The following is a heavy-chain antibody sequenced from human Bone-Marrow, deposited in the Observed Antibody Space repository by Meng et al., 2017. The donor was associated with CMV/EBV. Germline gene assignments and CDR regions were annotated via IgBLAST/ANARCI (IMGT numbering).Heavy chain of an antibody. CDR2: INPNSGGT. CDR3: ARSGITVFGVVILIRCDY. Sequence: ASVKVSCKASGYTFTGYYMHWVRQAPGQGLEWMGWINPNSGGTNYAQKFQGRVTMTRDTSISTAYMELSRLRSDDTAVYYCARSGITVFGVVILIRCDYWGQGTLVTGYS. CDR1: GYTFTGYY. D-gene: IGHD3-3*01. J-gene: IGHJ4*02. V-gene: IGHV1-2*02.